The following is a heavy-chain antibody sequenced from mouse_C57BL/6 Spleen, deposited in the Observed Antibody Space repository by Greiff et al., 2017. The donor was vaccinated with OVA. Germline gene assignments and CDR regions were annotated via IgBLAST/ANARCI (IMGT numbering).Heavy chain of an antibody. V-gene: IGHV2-2*01. CDR1: GFSLTSYG. J-gene: IGHJ2*01. D-gene: IGHD2-1*01. Sequence: VQLVESGPGLVQPSQSLSITCTVSGFSLTSYGVHWVRQSPGKGLEWLGVIWSGGSTDYNAAFISRLSISKDNSKSQVFFKMNSLQADDTAIYYCARNGDYGNYCFDYWGQGTTLTVSS. CDR2: IWSGGST. CDR3: ARNGDYGNYCFDY.